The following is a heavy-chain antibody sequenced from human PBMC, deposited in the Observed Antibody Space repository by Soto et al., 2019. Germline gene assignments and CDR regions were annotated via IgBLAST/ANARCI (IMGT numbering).Heavy chain of an antibody. Sequence: QVQLVQSGAEEKKPGASVKVSCKASGYTFTGYAMHWVRQAPGQRLEWMGWINAGNGNTKYSQKFQGRVTITRDTSASTGYMELSSLRSEDTAVYYCARAVAVAAEFDYWGQGTLVTVSS. V-gene: IGHV1-3*05. CDR1: GYTFTGYA. CDR3: ARAVAVAAEFDY. J-gene: IGHJ4*02. CDR2: INAGNGNT. D-gene: IGHD6-19*01.